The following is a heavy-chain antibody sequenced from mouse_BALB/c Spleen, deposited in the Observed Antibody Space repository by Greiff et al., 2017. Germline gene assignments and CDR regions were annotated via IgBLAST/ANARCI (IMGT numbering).Heavy chain of an antibody. J-gene: IGHJ1*01. CDR2: IYPSDSYT. Sequence: QVQLQQPGAELVRPGASVKLSCKASGYTFTSYWINWVKQRPGQGLEWIGNIYPSDSYTNYNQKFKDKATLTVDKSSSTAYMQLSSPTSEDSAVYYCTRSEGNYDWYFDVWGAGTTVTVSS. CDR3: TRSEGNYDWYFDV. V-gene: IGHV1-69*02. D-gene: IGHD2-1*01. CDR1: GYTFTSYW.